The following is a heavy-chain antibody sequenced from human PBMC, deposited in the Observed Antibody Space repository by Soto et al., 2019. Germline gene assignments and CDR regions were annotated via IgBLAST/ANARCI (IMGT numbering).Heavy chain of an antibody. CDR3: AKDRERDAWYEDY. Sequence: PGGSLRLSCVASGFRFSSYAMSWVRPAPGKGLEWVSVISGSDGSTYYADSVKGRFTISRDNPKNTLYLQMNSLRAEDTAVYYCAKDRERDAWYEDYWGQGTLVTVSS. V-gene: IGHV3-23*01. J-gene: IGHJ4*02. CDR2: ISGSDGST. D-gene: IGHD6-13*01. CDR1: GFRFSSYA.